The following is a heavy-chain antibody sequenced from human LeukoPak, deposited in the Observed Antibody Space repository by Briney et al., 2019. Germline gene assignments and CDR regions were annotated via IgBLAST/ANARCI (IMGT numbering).Heavy chain of an antibody. J-gene: IGHJ4*02. V-gene: IGHV3-23*01. CDR1: GFTFSSYA. Sequence: GGSLRLSYPASGFTFSSYAMSWVRQAPGKGLEWVSAISGSGGSTYYADSVKGRFTISRDNSKNTLYLQMNSLRAEDTAVYYCARDEYPYCSGGSCLDYWGQGTLVTVSS. D-gene: IGHD2-15*01. CDR2: ISGSGGST. CDR3: ARDEYPYCSGGSCLDY.